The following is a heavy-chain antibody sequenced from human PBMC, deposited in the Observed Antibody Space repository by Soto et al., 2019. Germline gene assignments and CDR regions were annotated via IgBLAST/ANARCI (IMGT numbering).Heavy chain of an antibody. D-gene: IGHD4-17*01. J-gene: IGHJ6*02. CDR1: GGSISSGGYY. CDR2: IYYSGST. V-gene: IGHV4-31*03. CDR3: ARAPAPVTTSYYYYYGMDV. Sequence: QVQLQESGPGLVKPSQTLSLTCTVSGGSISSGGYYWSWIRQHPGKGLEGIGYIYYSGSTYYNPSLKSRVTISVDTSKNQFSLKLSSVTAADTAVYYCARAPAPVTTSYYYYYGMDVWGQGTTVTVSS.